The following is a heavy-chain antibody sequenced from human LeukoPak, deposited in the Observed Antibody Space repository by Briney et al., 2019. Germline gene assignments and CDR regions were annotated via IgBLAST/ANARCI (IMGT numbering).Heavy chain of an antibody. V-gene: IGHV4-39*07. D-gene: IGHD2-15*01. CDR1: GGSISSSSYY. CDR3: ARDGVVVAVHFDY. Sequence: SETLSLTCTVSGGSISSSSYYWGWIRQPPGKGLEWIGSIYYSGSTYYNPSLKSRVTISVDTSKNQFSLKLSSVTAADTAVYYCARDGVVVAVHFDYWGQGTLVTVSS. J-gene: IGHJ4*02. CDR2: IYYSGST.